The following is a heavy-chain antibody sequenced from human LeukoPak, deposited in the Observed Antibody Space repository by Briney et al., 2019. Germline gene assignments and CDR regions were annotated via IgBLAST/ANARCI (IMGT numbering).Heavy chain of an antibody. V-gene: IGHV1-18*01. CDR2: ISAYNGNT. CDR1: GYTFTSYG. J-gene: IGHJ6*03. D-gene: IGHD6-6*01. Sequence: ASVKVSCKASGYTFTSYGISWVRQARGQGLEWMGGISAYNGNTNYAQKLQGRVTMTTDTSTSTAYMELRSLRSDDTAVYYCAREGSSSGYYYYMDVWGKGTTVTVSS. CDR3: AREGSSSGYYYYMDV.